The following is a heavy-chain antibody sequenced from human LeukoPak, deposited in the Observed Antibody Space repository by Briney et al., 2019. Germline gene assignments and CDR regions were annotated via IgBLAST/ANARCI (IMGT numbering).Heavy chain of an antibody. J-gene: IGHJ4*02. CDR2: INPKNGGT. D-gene: IGHD6-13*01. CDR1: GYTFTDHY. CDR3: ARGSPLLSSSNWPLKY. V-gene: IGHV1-2*02. Sequence: GASVKVSCKASGYTFTDHYMHWARQAPGQGLEWMGWINPKNGGTKYAQKFQGRVTVTRDTSISTANMELNRLTSDDTAVYYCARGSPLLSSSNWPLKYWGQGTLVTASS.